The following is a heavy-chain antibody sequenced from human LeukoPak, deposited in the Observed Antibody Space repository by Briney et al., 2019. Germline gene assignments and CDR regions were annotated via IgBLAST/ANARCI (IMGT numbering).Heavy chain of an antibody. CDR3: AKDSTAAAGGVFDY. J-gene: IGHJ4*02. CDR2: ISWNSGSI. Sequence: PGRSLRLSCAASVFTFDDYAMHWGRPAPGKGLEWVSGISWNSGSIGYADSVKGRFTISRDNAKNSLYLQMNSLRAEDMALYYCAKDSTAAAGGVFDYWGQGTLVTVSS. D-gene: IGHD6-13*01. CDR1: VFTFDDYA. V-gene: IGHV3-9*03.